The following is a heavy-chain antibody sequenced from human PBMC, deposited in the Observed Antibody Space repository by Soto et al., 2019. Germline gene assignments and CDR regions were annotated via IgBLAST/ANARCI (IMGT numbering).Heavy chain of an antibody. D-gene: IGHD2-2*01. CDR2: ISSSSSYT. CDR3: ARDRRQLLETNWFDP. Sequence: QVQLVESGGGLVKPGGSLRLSCAASGFTFSDYYMSWIRQAPGKGLEWVSYISSSSSYTNYADSVKGRFTISRDNAKNSLYLQMNSLRAEDTAVYYCARDRRQLLETNWFDPWGQGTLVTVSS. J-gene: IGHJ5*02. CDR1: GFTFSDYY. V-gene: IGHV3-11*06.